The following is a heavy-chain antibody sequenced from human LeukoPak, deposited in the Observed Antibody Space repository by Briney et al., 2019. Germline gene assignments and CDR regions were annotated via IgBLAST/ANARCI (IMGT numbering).Heavy chain of an antibody. Sequence: ASVKVSCKASGYTFTGYYMHWVRQAPGQGLEWMGWINPNSGGTNYAQKFQGRVTMTRDTSISTAYMELSRLRSDDTAVYYCARDVTTYYDILTGTPGGYYFDYWGQGTLVTVSS. CDR1: GYTFTGYY. J-gene: IGHJ4*02. CDR2: INPNSGGT. CDR3: ARDVTTYYDILTGTPGGYYFDY. V-gene: IGHV1-2*02. D-gene: IGHD3-9*01.